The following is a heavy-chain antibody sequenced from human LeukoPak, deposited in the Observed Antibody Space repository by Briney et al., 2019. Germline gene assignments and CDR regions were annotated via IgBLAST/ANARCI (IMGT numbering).Heavy chain of an antibody. CDR2: IYYSGST. CDR1: GVSIYISTYY. D-gene: IGHD6-19*01. J-gene: IGHJ4*02. CDR3: ATEQWLVPGHFDY. V-gene: IGHV4-39*01. Sequence: PSETLSLTCTVSGVSIYISTYYWVWIRQPPGKGLEWIGSIYYSGSTHYNPSLKSRVTISVDTSKNQFSLNLSSVTAADTAVYYCATEQWLVPGHFDYWGQGTLATVSS.